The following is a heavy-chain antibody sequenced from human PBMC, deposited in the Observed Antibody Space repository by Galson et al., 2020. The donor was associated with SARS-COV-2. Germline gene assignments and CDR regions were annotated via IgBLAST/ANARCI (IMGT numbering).Heavy chain of an antibody. CDR2: ISYDGSNK. D-gene: IGHD3-10*01. J-gene: IGHJ4*02. CDR3: ARVDIWFGELFNFDY. Sequence: GESLKISCAASGFTFSSYAMHWVRQAPGKGLEWVAVISYDGSNKYYADSVKGRFTISRDNSKNTLYLQMNSLRAEDTAVYYCARVDIWFGELFNFDYWGQGTLVTVSS. CDR1: GFTFSSYA. V-gene: IGHV3-30-3*01.